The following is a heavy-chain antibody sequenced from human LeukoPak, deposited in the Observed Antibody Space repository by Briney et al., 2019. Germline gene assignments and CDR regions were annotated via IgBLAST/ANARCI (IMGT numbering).Heavy chain of an antibody. D-gene: IGHD3-10*01. Sequence: ETLSLTCAVYGGSFSGYYWSWVRQAPGKGLEWVSVIYSGGSTYYADSVKGRFTISRDNSKNTLYLQMNSRRAEDTAVYYCARGGSGSYYFDYWGQGTLVTVSS. J-gene: IGHJ4*02. V-gene: IGHV3-66*01. CDR1: GGSFSGYY. CDR2: IYSGGST. CDR3: ARGGSGSYYFDY.